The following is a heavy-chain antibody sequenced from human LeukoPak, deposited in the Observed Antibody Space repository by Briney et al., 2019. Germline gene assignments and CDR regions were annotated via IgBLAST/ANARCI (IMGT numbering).Heavy chain of an antibody. D-gene: IGHD6-19*01. CDR1: GGSFSGYY. J-gene: IGHJ4*02. CDR3: ARETDKKYSSGAY. Sequence: PSETLSLTCAVYGGSFSGYYWSWIRQPPGKGLEWIGEINHSGSTNYNPSLKSRVTISVDTSKNQFSLKLSSVTAADTAVYYCARETDKKYSSGAYWGQGTLVTVSS. V-gene: IGHV4-34*01. CDR2: INHSGST.